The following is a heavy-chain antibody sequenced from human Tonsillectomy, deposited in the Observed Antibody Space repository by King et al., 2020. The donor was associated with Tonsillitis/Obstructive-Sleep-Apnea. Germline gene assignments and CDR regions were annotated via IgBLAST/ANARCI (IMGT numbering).Heavy chain of an antibody. CDR3: ARQQWDIFRLTYFDR. V-gene: IGHV3-23*04. CDR1: GINFSNYA. CDR2: SSDSGGSK. J-gene: IGHJ4*02. Sequence: VQLVESGGGLVQPGGSLRLSCADSGINFSNYAVSWVRQAPGQGPEWHSASSDSGGSKDDADAVRGRFTIARDNSRNPLYLQMDRLRAPDTATYFCARQQWDIFRLTYFDRWGQGTLDTVYS. D-gene: IGHD1-26*01.